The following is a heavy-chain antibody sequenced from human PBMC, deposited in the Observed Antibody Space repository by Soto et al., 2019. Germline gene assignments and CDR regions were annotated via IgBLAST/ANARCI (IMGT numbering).Heavy chain of an antibody. CDR1: GFSLSTSGLG. V-gene: IGHV2-5*02. CDR3: AHRLYDSSGYSFDY. J-gene: IGHJ4*02. CDR2: IYWDDDK. Sequence: SGPTLVNPTQTLTLTCTFSGFSLSTSGLGVAWIRQPPGKALEWLALIYWDDDKRYSPSLKNRLTVTKDTSKNQVVLIMTNMDPVDTATYYCAHRLYDSSGYSFDYWGQGTLVTVSS. D-gene: IGHD3-22*01.